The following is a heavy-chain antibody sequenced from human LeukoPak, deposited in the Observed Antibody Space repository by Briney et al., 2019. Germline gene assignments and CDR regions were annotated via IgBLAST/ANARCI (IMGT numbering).Heavy chain of an antibody. CDR2: IKKDGSER. CDR1: GFTFSSYW. Sequence: PGGSLRPSCAASGFTFSSYWMNWVRQAPGEGLEWVANIKKDGSERYYVDSVKGRFTISRDNTKKSLYLQMNTLRAEDTAVYYCARDLAGPPQEAFDIWGQGTMVTVSS. J-gene: IGHJ3*02. V-gene: IGHV3-7*01. CDR3: ARDLAGPPQEAFDI.